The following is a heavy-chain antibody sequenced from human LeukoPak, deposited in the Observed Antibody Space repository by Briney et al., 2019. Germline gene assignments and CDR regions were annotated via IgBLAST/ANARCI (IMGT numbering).Heavy chain of an antibody. CDR3: ARAVYDSSGYYPSEYFQH. V-gene: IGHV3-11*04. D-gene: IGHD3-22*01. CDR1: GFTFSDYY. J-gene: IGHJ1*01. Sequence: GGSLRLSCAASGFTFSDYYMSWIRQAPGKGLEWVSYISSSGSTIYYADSVKGRFTISRDNAKNSLYLQMNSLRAEDTAVYYCARAVYDSSGYYPSEYFQHWGQGTLVTVSS. CDR2: ISSSGSTI.